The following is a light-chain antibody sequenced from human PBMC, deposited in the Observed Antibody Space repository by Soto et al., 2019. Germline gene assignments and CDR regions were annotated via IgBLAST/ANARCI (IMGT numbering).Light chain of an antibody. CDR2: GAS. Sequence: DTRMTPPQSSVSASVGDRVTITFRASQGISNWLAWYQQQPGKAPKLLIYGASSLQSGVPSRFSGGGSGTHFTLIISSLQPEDFATYYCQQTNTFLPLTFGGGTKVEI. V-gene: IGKV1-12*01. J-gene: IGKJ4*01. CDR3: QQTNTFLPLT. CDR1: QGISNW.